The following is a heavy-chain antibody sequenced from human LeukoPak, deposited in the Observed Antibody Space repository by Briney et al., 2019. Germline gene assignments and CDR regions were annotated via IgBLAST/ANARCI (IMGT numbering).Heavy chain of an antibody. J-gene: IGHJ5*02. CDR1: GGSFSGYY. CDR2: INHSGST. Sequence: SETLSLTCAVYGGSFSGYYWSWIRQPPGKGLEWIGEINHSGSTNYNPSLKSRVAISVDTSKNQFSLKLSSVTAADTAVYYCARDSISRWFDPWGQGTLVTVSS. V-gene: IGHV4-34*01. CDR3: ARDSISRWFDP. D-gene: IGHD3-3*02.